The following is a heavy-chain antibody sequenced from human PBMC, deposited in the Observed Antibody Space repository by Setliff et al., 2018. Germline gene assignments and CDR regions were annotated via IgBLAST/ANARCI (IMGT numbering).Heavy chain of an antibody. V-gene: IGHV4-31*03. Sequence: SETLSLTCTVSGGSISSGGYYWSWIRQHPGKGLEWIGYIYYSGSTYYNPSLKSRVTISIDTSKNQFSLKLSSVTAADTAVYYCARSKSSSGWLNWFDPWGQGTLVTVSS. J-gene: IGHJ5*02. CDR1: GGSISSGGYY. D-gene: IGHD6-19*01. CDR2: IYYSGST. CDR3: ARSKSSSGWLNWFDP.